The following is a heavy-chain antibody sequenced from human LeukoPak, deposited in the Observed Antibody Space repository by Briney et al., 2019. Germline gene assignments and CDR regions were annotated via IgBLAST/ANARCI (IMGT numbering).Heavy chain of an antibody. V-gene: IGHV1-69*01. CDR2: MIPIFGTA. J-gene: IGHJ5*02. D-gene: IGHD3-22*01. Sequence: GASVKLSCKAAGGPFSSYAISWVRQAPGQGLEWRGGMIPIFGTANYTQKFQGRVTITQDESKCTAYMELSSLKPESTAEGYLLIEANSSGYSTWFHPWRQGALVSVSS. CDR3: LIEANSSGYSTWFHP. CDR1: GGPFSSYA.